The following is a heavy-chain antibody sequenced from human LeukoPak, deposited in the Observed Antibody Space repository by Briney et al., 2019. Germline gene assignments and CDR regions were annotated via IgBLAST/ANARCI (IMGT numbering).Heavy chain of an antibody. CDR2: IYYSGST. CDR3: ARGGGGYPPYL. V-gene: IGHV4-59*01. J-gene: IGHJ5*02. CDR1: GGSISSYY. Sequence: SETLSLTCTVSGGSISSYYWSWIRQPPGKGLEWIGYIYYSGSTNYNPSLKSRVTISVDTSKNQFSLKLSPVTAADTAVYYCARGGGGYPPYLWGQGTLATVSS. D-gene: IGHD2-21*01.